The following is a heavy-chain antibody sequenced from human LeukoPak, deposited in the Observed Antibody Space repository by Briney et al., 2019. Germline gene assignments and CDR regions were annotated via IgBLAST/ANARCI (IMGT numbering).Heavy chain of an antibody. CDR2: IQYDGSNK. CDR1: GFTFSSYG. Sequence: PGGSLRLSCAASGFTFSSYGMHWVRQAPGKGLEWVAFIQYDGSNKYYADSVKGRFTISRDNSKNTLYLQMNSLRADDTAIYYCAKRVPGSAFDIWGQGTMVTVSS. D-gene: IGHD3-10*01. V-gene: IGHV3-30*02. J-gene: IGHJ3*02. CDR3: AKRVPGSAFDI.